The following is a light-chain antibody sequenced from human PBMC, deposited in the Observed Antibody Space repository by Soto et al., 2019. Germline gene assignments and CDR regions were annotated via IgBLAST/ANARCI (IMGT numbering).Light chain of an antibody. CDR3: QQGNSFPLT. Sequence: DIQMTQSPSYVSAFVGDRVTITCRASQGISIWLAWYQQKPGEPPTLLISSASSLQSGVPSSFSGSESGTDLTLTISSLQPEDVAIFYCQQGNSFPLTFGGGTKVGIK. CDR2: SAS. V-gene: IGKV1D-12*01. CDR1: QGISIW. J-gene: IGKJ4*01.